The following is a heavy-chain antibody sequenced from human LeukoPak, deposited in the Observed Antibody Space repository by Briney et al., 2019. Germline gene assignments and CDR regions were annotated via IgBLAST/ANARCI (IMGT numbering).Heavy chain of an antibody. CDR1: GGSFSGYY. V-gene: IGHV4-34*01. CDR2: INHSGST. CDR3: ARSYGDYVTYYYYYYGMDV. D-gene: IGHD4-17*01. Sequence: SETLSLTCAVYGGSFSGYYWSWIRQPPGKGLEWIGEINHSGSTNYNPSLKSRVTISADTSKNQFSLKLSSVTAADTAVYYCARSYGDYVTYYYYYYGMDVWGQGTTVTVSS. J-gene: IGHJ6*02.